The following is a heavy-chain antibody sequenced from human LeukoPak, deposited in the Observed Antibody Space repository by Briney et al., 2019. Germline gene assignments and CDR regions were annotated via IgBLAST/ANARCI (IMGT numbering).Heavy chain of an antibody. Sequence: ASVKVSCKVSGYTLTELSMHWVRQAPGKGLEWMGGFDPEDGETIYAQKFQGRVTMTEDTSTDTAYMELSSLRSEDTAVYYCATRGELLWFGSHYYMDVWGKGTTVTVSS. J-gene: IGHJ6*03. V-gene: IGHV1-24*01. CDR3: ATRGELLWFGSHYYMDV. CDR2: FDPEDGET. D-gene: IGHD3-10*01. CDR1: GYTLTELS.